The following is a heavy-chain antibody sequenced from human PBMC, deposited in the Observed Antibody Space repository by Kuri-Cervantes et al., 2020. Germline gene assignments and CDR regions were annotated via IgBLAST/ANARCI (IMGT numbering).Heavy chain of an antibody. D-gene: IGHD3-3*01. J-gene: IGHJ4*02. CDR2: MNPNSGNT. Sequence: SVKVSCKASGYTFTSYDINWVRQATGQGLEWMGWMNPNSGNTGYAQKFQGRVTMTRNTSISTAYMELSSLRSEDTAVYYCARVSPDFWSYYFDYWGQGTLVTVSS. CDR3: ARVSPDFWSYYFDY. V-gene: IGHV1-8*02. CDR1: GYTFTSYD.